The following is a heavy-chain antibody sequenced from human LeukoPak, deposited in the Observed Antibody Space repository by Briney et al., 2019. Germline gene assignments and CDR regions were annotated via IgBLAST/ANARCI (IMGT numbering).Heavy chain of an antibody. V-gene: IGHV4-4*07. CDR1: GGSIRSYY. CDR3: ARHYYGSGINWFDP. Sequence: SETLSLTCTVSGGSIRSYYWSWIRQPAGKGLEWIGRIYPSWSTNYNPSLKSRVTMSVDTSKNQFSLRLSSVTAADTAVYYCARHYYGSGINWFDPWGQGTLVTVSS. J-gene: IGHJ5*02. CDR2: IYPSWST. D-gene: IGHD3-10*01.